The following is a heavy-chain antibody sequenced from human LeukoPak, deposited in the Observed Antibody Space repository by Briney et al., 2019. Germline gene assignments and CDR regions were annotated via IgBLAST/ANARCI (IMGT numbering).Heavy chain of an antibody. CDR3: AKPVISRRGSGEAFEC. J-gene: IGHJ4*02. D-gene: IGHD3-10*01. CDR2: IDSSSRYI. CDR1: GFTLSGYN. V-gene: IGHV3-21*01. Sequence: GGPLRLSCAAPGFTLSGYNIDWVRQAPGKGLEWVSFIDSSSRYIYPADSVKGRFTISRDNAKSSVFLQMNSLRAEDTAVYYCAKPVISRRGSGEAFECWGQGTLVTVSS.